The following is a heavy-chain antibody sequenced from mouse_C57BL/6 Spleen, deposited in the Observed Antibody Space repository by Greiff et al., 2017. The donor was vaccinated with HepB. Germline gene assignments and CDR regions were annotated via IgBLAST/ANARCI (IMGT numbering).Heavy chain of an antibody. CDR1: GYTFTSYW. CDR3: ARLYDYDAGDYYAMDY. J-gene: IGHJ4*01. CDR2: INPSSGYT. D-gene: IGHD2-4*01. V-gene: IGHV1-7*01. Sequence: QVQLQQSGAELAKPGASVKLSCKASGYTFTSYWMHWVKQRPRQGLEWIGYINPSSGYTKYNQKFKDKATLTADKSSSTAYMQLSSLTYEDSAIYYCARLYDYDAGDYYAMDYWGQGTSVTVSS.